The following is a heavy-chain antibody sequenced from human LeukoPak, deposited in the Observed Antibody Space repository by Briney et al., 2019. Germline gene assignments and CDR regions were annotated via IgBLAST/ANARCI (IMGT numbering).Heavy chain of an antibody. Sequence: SETLSLTCTVSGGSISPYFWSWIRQPAGKGLEYLGRISSTGNTNYNPSLRSRVTMSVDTSKNQFSLNLRSVTAADTAVYYCARDRVHDSDYWGQGILDIVSS. CDR2: ISSTGNT. CDR1: GGSISPYF. V-gene: IGHV4-4*07. J-gene: IGHJ4*02. CDR3: ARDRVHDSDY. D-gene: IGHD2-21*02.